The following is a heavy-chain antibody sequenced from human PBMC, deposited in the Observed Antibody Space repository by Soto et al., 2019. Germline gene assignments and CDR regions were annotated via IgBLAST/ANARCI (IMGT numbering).Heavy chain of an antibody. CDR3: AIADTIFGVVKNFQR. Sequence: GASVKVSCKASGGTFSSYAISWVRQAPGQGLEWMGGIIPIFGTASYAQKFQGRVTITADESTSTAYMELSSLRSEDTAVYYCAIADTIFGVVKNFQRWGQGTLVTVSS. CDR1: GGTFSSYA. J-gene: IGHJ1*01. D-gene: IGHD3-3*01. V-gene: IGHV1-69*13. CDR2: IIPIFGTA.